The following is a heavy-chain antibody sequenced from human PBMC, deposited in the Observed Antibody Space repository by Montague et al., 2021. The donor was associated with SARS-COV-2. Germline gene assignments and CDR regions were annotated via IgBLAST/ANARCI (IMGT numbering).Heavy chain of an antibody. Sequence: SETLSLTCTVFGGSISSSSYYWGWIRQPPGKGLEWIGSIYYSGSTYYXPSLKSRVTISVDTSKNQFSLKLSSVTAADTAVYYCARHPLRMITFGGVMGFDYWGQGALVTVSS. CDR3: ARHPLRMITFGGVMGFDY. V-gene: IGHV4-39*01. CDR2: IYYSGST. D-gene: IGHD3-16*01. CDR1: GGSISSSSYY. J-gene: IGHJ4*02.